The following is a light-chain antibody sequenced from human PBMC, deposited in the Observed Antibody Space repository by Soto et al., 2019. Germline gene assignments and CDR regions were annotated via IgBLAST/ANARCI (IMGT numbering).Light chain of an antibody. CDR3: QQSYNLPWT. CDR2: SAS. Sequence: DIQMTQSPSSLSASVGDRVTITCRASQSISLFLNWYQQKPGKAPKLLIYSASTLQSGVPSRFSGSGSGPDFTLTIASLQPEDSATYYCQQSYNLPWTFGPGTKVEIK. J-gene: IGKJ1*01. V-gene: IGKV1-39*01. CDR1: QSISLF.